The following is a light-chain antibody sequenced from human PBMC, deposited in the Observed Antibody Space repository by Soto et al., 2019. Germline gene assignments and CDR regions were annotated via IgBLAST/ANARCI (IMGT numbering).Light chain of an antibody. J-gene: IGLJ1*01. CDR3: SSYTASTTYV. V-gene: IGLV2-14*01. CDR2: EVS. Sequence: QSALTQPASVSGSPGQPITISCTGTISDIGGHNFVSWYQQYPGKAPKLIMYEVSARPSGVSDRLSGSRSGNTASLTISGLQAEDEADYYCSSYTASTTYVFGTGTKVTVL. CDR1: ISDIGGHNF.